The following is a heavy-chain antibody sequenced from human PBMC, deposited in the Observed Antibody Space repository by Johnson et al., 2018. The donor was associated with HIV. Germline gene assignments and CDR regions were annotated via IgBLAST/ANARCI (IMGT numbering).Heavy chain of an antibody. Sequence: VQLVESGGGVVQPGRSLRLSCGASGFTFSCYDVHWVRQATGKGLEWVSPIGTAGDTYYRGPVKGRFTIYRENAKNSLYLQMNSLGAEDTAVYYCARSGAASIAARGDAFDIWGQGTMVTVSS. CDR2: IGTAGDT. CDR1: GFTFSCYD. CDR3: ARSGAASIAARGDAFDI. V-gene: IGHV3-13*01. D-gene: IGHD6-6*01. J-gene: IGHJ3*02.